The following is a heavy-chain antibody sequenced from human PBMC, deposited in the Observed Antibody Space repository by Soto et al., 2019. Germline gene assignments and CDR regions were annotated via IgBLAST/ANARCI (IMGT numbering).Heavy chain of an antibody. V-gene: IGHV4-4*07. Sequence: SETLSLTXTVSGGSINTFYWSWVRQPAGKGLEWIGRIFSSGSTSFNPSLESRVAMSVDTSKNHFSLNLSSVTAADMAVYYCAREGSYSAYNFAHGIQLWSFDFWGQGALVTVSS. J-gene: IGHJ4*02. CDR2: IFSSGST. D-gene: IGHD5-12*01. CDR1: GGSINTFY. CDR3: AREGSYSAYNFAHGIQLWSFDF.